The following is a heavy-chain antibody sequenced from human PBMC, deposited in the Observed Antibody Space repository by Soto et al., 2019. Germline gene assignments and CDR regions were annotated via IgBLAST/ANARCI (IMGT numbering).Heavy chain of an antibody. D-gene: IGHD2-2*01. CDR1: GGTFSSYA. J-gene: IGHJ6*02. CDR2: FIPIFGTA. Sequence: SVKVSCKASGGTFSSYAISWVRQAPGQGLEWMGGFIPIFGTANYAQKFQGRVTITADKSTSTAYMELSSLRSEDTAVYYCARGVVPAADVGTYYYYYGMDVWGQGTTVTVSS. V-gene: IGHV1-69*06. CDR3: ARGVVPAADVGTYYYYYGMDV.